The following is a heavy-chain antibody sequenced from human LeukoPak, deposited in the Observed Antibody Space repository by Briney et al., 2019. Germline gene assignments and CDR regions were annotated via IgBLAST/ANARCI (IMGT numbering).Heavy chain of an antibody. Sequence: PGGSLRLSCAASGFTFSSYEMNWVRQAPGKGLEWVSYISSSGSTIYYADSVKGRFTISRDNAKNSLYLQMNSLRAEDTALYYCAKDISALWFGELYNWGQGTLVTVSS. V-gene: IGHV3-48*03. CDR3: AKDISALWFGELYN. J-gene: IGHJ4*02. CDR2: ISSSGSTI. CDR1: GFTFSSYE. D-gene: IGHD3-10*01.